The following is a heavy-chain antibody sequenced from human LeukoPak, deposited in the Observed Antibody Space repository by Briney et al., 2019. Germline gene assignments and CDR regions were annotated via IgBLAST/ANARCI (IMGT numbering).Heavy chain of an antibody. CDR3: ARAVWATGTTYSLDY. Sequence: ASVKVSCKPSGGTFNNHAISWVRQAPGQGLEWMGGIIPIFGTANYAQKFQGRVTITTDESTSTAYMELSSLRSEDTAVYYCARAVWATGTTYSLDYWGQGTLVTVSS. D-gene: IGHD4-11*01. CDR2: IIPIFGTA. CDR1: GGTFNNHA. V-gene: IGHV1-69*05. J-gene: IGHJ4*02.